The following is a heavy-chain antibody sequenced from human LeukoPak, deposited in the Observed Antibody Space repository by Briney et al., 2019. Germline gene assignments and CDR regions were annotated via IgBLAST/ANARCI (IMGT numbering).Heavy chain of an antibody. Sequence: GGSLRLSCAASGFTFSSYWMSWVRQAPGKGLEWVAVVSDDGNSKYYADSVKGRFIMSRDNSKNTVYLQMNSLRGEDTAVYYCARGTTTFPFLFDYWGQGTLVTVSS. V-gene: IGHV3-30-3*01. J-gene: IGHJ4*02. CDR2: VSDDGNSK. CDR1: GFTFSSYW. CDR3: ARGTTTFPFLFDY. D-gene: IGHD1-1*01.